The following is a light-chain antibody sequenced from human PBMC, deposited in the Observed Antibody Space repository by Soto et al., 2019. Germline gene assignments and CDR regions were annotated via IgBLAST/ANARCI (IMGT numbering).Light chain of an antibody. CDR3: SSYTTISTLVI. Sequence: QSALTQPASVSGSPRQSITISCTGSSSDVGGYNYVSWYQHHPGKAPKLIIYDVTNRPSGVSNRFSGSKSGNTASLPISGLQAEDESDYYCSSYTTISTLVIFGGGTKLTVL. J-gene: IGLJ2*01. CDR2: DVT. CDR1: SSDVGGYNY. V-gene: IGLV2-14*03.